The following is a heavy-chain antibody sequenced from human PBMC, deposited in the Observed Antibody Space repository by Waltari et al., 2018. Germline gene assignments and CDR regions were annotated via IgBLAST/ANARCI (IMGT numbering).Heavy chain of an antibody. CDR3: ARRRRITIFGVVIMGMVDAFDI. V-gene: IGHV4-34*01. J-gene: IGHJ3*02. Sequence: QVQLQQWGAGLLKPSETLSLTCAVYGGSFSGYYWSWIRQPPGKGLEWIGEINHSGSTNYNPSLKSRVTISVDTSKNQFSLKLSSVTAADTAVYYCARRRRITIFGVVIMGMVDAFDIWGQGTMVTVSS. D-gene: IGHD3-3*01. CDR1: GGSFSGYY. CDR2: INHSGST.